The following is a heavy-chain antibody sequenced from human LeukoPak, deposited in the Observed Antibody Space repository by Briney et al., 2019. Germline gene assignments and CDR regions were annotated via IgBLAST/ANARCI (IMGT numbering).Heavy chain of an antibody. Sequence: SETLSLTCTVPGGSISSYYWSWIRQPPGKGLEWIGYIYYSGSTNYKPSLKSRVTMSVDTSKKQFSLKLSSVTAADTAVYYCARVSSSWYQDWYFDLWGRGTLVTVSS. D-gene: IGHD6-13*01. V-gene: IGHV4-59*12. J-gene: IGHJ2*01. CDR1: GGSISSYY. CDR3: ARVSSSWYQDWYFDL. CDR2: IYYSGST.